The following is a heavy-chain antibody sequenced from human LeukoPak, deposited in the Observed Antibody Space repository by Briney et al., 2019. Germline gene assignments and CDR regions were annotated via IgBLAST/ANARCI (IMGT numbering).Heavy chain of an antibody. CDR3: ARDVSAAGDAFDI. D-gene: IGHD6-13*01. CDR2: IYYSGST. V-gene: IGHV4-59*11. J-gene: IGHJ3*02. Sequence: PSETLSLTCTVSGGSISSHYLSWIRQPPGKGLEWIGYIYYSGSTNYNPSLKSRVTISVDTSKNQFSLKLSSVTAADTAVYYCARDVSAAGDAFDIWGQGTMVTVSS. CDR1: GGSISSHY.